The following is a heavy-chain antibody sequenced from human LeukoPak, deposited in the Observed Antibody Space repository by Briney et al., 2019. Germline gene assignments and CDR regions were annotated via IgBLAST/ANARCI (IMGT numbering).Heavy chain of an antibody. CDR1: GFTFSDYY. Sequence: GGSLRLSCAASGFTFSDYYMSWIRQAPGKGLEWVSYISSSGSTIYYADSVKGRFTISRDNAKNSLYLQMNSLRAEDTAVYYCAKGGRLVGSYYYYMDVWGKGTTVTVSS. D-gene: IGHD3-16*01. CDR3: AKGGRLVGSYYYYMDV. V-gene: IGHV3-11*01. J-gene: IGHJ6*03. CDR2: ISSSGSTI.